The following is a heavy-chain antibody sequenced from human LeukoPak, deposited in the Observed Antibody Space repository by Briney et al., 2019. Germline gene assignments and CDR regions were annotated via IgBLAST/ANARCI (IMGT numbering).Heavy chain of an antibody. CDR1: GYTFTSYG. V-gene: IGHV1-18*01. Sequence: ASVKVTCKASGYTFTSYGISWVRQAPGQGLEWMGWINAYKGNTNYAQKLQGRVTMTTDTSTSTAYMELRSLRSDDTAVYYCARDGYCSGGSCYSYYYYGMDVWGQGTTVTVSS. D-gene: IGHD2-15*01. J-gene: IGHJ6*02. CDR2: INAYKGNT. CDR3: ARDGYCSGGSCYSYYYYGMDV.